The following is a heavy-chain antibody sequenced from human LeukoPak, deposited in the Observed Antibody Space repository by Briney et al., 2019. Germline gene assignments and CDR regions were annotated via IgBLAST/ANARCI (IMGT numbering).Heavy chain of an antibody. CDR2: INPNNGAT. J-gene: IGHJ4*02. V-gene: IGHV1-2*06. D-gene: IGHD2-8*01. CDR1: EYIFTGYY. Sequence: ASVKVSCKASEYIFTGYYMHWVRQAPGQGLEWVGRINPNNGATNYAQKFQGRVTITGDTSINTAYMELSSLRSDDTAVYYCARTLKSVYYFDYWGQGTLVTVSS. CDR3: ARTLKSVYYFDY.